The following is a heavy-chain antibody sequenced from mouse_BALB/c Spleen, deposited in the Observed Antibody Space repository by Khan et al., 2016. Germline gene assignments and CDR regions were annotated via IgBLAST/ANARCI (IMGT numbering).Heavy chain of an antibody. Sequence: QVQLQQSGAELVRPGASVKLSCKALGYTFTDYEMHWVKQTPVHGLEWIGAIHPGGGGSAYNQKFKVRATLTADKSSSTAYMELSSLTSEDSAVDYCAKGLRRGYYFDSWGQGTTLTVSS. CDR1: GYTFTDYE. CDR2: IHPGGGGS. V-gene: IGHV1-15*01. D-gene: IGHD2-4*01. CDR3: AKGLRRGYYFDS. J-gene: IGHJ2*01.